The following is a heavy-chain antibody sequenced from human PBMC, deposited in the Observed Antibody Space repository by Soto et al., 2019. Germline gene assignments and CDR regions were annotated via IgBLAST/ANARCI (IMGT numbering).Heavy chain of an antibody. Sequence: PGGSLRLSCAASGFTFSSYAMSWVRQAPGKGLEWVSAISGSGGSTYYADSVKGRFTISRDNSKNTLYLQMNSLRAEDTAVYYCANLGWVRYPKSHDYWGQGSLVTVSS. CDR3: ANLGWVRYPKSHDY. CDR2: ISGSGGST. D-gene: IGHD3-9*01. CDR1: GFTFSSYA. J-gene: IGHJ4*02. V-gene: IGHV3-23*01.